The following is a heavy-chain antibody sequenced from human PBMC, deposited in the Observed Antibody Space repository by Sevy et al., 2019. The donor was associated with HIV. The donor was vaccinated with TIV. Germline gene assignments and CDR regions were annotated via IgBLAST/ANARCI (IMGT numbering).Heavy chain of an antibody. Sequence: GGSLRLSCAASGFTFSSYGMHWVRQAPGKGLEWVAVLSHYGSNKYYADSVKGRFTISRDNSKNTLYLQMNSLRAEDTAVYYCANLYGVNSAGYFDYWGQGTLVTVSS. D-gene: IGHD4-17*01. CDR2: LSHYGSNK. CDR1: GFTFSSYG. J-gene: IGHJ4*02. CDR3: ANLYGVNSAGYFDY. V-gene: IGHV3-30*18.